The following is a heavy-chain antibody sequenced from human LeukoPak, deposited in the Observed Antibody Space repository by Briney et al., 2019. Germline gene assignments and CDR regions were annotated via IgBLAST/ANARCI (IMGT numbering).Heavy chain of an antibody. D-gene: IGHD6-6*01. Sequence: PSETLSLTCAVYGWSFSGYYWSWIRQPPGKGLEWIGEINHSGSTNYNPSLKSRVTISVDTSKNQFSLKLSSVTAADTAVYYCARDGRIAARRGLDYWGQGTLVTVSS. V-gene: IGHV4-34*01. CDR1: GWSFSGYY. CDR3: ARDGRIAARRGLDY. J-gene: IGHJ4*02. CDR2: INHSGST.